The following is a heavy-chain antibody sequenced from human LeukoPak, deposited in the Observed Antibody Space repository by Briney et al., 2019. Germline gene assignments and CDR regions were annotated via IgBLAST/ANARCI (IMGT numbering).Heavy chain of an antibody. Sequence: SETLSLTRTVSGGSISSYYWSWIRQPAGKGLEWIGRIYTSGSTNYNPSLKSRVTMSVDTSKNQFSLKLSSVTAAGTAVYYCARDGSGSLGRDAFDIWGQGTMVTVSS. CDR3: ARDGSGSLGRDAFDI. CDR1: GGSISSYY. D-gene: IGHD3-22*01. V-gene: IGHV4-4*07. J-gene: IGHJ3*02. CDR2: IYTSGST.